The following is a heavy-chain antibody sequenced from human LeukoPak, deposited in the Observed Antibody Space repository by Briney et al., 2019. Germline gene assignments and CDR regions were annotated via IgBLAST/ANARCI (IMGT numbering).Heavy chain of an antibody. Sequence: GGSLRLSCAASGFTFSSYWMSRVREAPGKGLEWGANIKQDGSEKYYVDSVKGQFTISRDNAKNSLYLQMNSLRAEDTAVYYCARARRGYYFDYWGQGTLVTVSS. CDR3: ARARRGYYFDY. CDR1: GFTFSSYW. D-gene: IGHD3-16*01. CDR2: IKQDGSEK. J-gene: IGHJ4*02. V-gene: IGHV3-7*01.